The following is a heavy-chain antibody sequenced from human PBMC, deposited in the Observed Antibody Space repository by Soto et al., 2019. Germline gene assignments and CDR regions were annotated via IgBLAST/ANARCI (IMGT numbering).Heavy chain of an antibody. CDR2: FDPEDGET. CDR1: GYTLTELS. Sequence: GASVKVSFKVSGYTLTELSMHWVRQAPGKGLEWMGGFDPEDGETIYAQKFQGRVTMTEDTSTDTAYMELSSLRSEDTAVYYCATERIIPAAGIPRRAFDIWGQGTMVTVSS. CDR3: ATERIIPAAGIPRRAFDI. J-gene: IGHJ3*02. D-gene: IGHD6-13*01. V-gene: IGHV1-24*01.